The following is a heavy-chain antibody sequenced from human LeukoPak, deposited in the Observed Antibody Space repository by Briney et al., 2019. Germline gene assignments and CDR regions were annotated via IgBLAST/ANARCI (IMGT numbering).Heavy chain of an antibody. J-gene: IGHJ5*02. CDR3: ARGPNIVVVVAATLTSPHNWFDP. D-gene: IGHD2-15*01. CDR2: INHSGST. V-gene: IGHV4-34*01. Sequence: SETLPLTCAVYGGSFIGYYWSWIRPPPGKGLEWIGEINHSGSTNYNPSLKSRVTISVDTSKNQFSLKLSSVTAADTAVYYCARGPNIVVVVAATLTSPHNWFDPWGQGTLVTVSS. CDR1: GGSFIGYY.